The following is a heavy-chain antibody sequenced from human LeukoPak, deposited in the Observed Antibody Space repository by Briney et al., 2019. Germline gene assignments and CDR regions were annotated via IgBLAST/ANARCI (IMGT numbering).Heavy chain of an antibody. V-gene: IGHV4-30-2*01. J-gene: IGHJ4*02. CDR3: ARGRLGSGYYGFDY. CDR2: IYHSGST. Sequence: SQTLSLTCTVSGGSISSGGYYWSWIRQPPGKGLEWIGYIYHSGSTYYNPSLKSRVTISVDRSKNQFSLKLSSVTAADTAVYYCARGRLGSGYYGFDYWGQGTLVTVSS. D-gene: IGHD3-3*01. CDR1: GGSISSGGYY.